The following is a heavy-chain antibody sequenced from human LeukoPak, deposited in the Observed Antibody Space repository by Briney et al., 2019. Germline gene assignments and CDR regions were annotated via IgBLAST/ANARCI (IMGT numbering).Heavy chain of an antibody. D-gene: IGHD3-10*01. Sequence: PGGSLRLSCAASGFTFSSYSMNWVRQAPGKGLEWVSSISSSSSYIYYADSVKGRFTISRDNAKNSLYLQMNSLRAEDTAVYYCAREPESLVRGVGPFDYWGQGTLVTVSS. CDR1: GFTFSSYS. V-gene: IGHV3-21*01. CDR3: AREPESLVRGVGPFDY. CDR2: ISSSSSYI. J-gene: IGHJ4*02.